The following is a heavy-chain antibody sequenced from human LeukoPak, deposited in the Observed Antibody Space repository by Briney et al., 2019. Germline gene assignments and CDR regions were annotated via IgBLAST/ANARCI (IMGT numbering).Heavy chain of an antibody. CDR2: ISSSSSYI. D-gene: IGHD6-6*01. CDR3: ASWSPGPDSSIAARHGGGY. V-gene: IGHV3-21*01. CDR1: GFTFSSYS. Sequence: GGSLRLSCAASGFTFSSYSMNWVRQAPGKGLEWVSSISSSSSYIYYADSVKGRFTISRDNAKNSLYLQMNSLRAEDTAVYYCASWSPGPDSSIAARHGGGYWGQGTLVTVSS. J-gene: IGHJ4*02.